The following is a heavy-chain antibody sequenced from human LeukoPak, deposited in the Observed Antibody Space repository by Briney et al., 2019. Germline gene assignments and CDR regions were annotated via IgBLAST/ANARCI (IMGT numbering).Heavy chain of an antibody. Sequence: ASVKVSCKASGGTFSSYAISWVRQAPGQGLEWMGGIIPIFGTANYAQKFQGRVTITADESTSTAYMELSSLRSEDTAVYYCARGPRVYYYDSSGYQPLDYWGQGTLVTVSS. V-gene: IGHV1-69*13. J-gene: IGHJ4*02. CDR1: GGTFSSYA. CDR3: ARGPRVYYYDSSGYQPLDY. CDR2: IIPIFGTA. D-gene: IGHD3-22*01.